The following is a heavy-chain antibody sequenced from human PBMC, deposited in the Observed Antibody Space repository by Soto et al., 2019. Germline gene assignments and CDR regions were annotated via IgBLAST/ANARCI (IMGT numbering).Heavy chain of an antibody. Sequence: QLQLQESGPGLVKPSETLSLTCTVSGGSISSSSYYWGWIRQPPGTGLEGIGSIHYSGSTYYNPSLPSRVAISVDTSKNQLSLKQSSVTAADTDVYYFARHGETYYDILACLGGYNWFDPWGQGTLVTVSS. D-gene: IGHD3-9*01. V-gene: IGHV4-39*01. CDR2: IHYSGST. CDR1: GGSISSSSYY. CDR3: ARHGETYYDILACLGGYNWFDP. J-gene: IGHJ5*02.